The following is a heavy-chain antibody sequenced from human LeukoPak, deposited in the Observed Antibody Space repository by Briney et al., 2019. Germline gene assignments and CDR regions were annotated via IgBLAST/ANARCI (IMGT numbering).Heavy chain of an antibody. D-gene: IGHD6-19*01. J-gene: IGHJ4*02. CDR3: AKRETIYSSGWYSNYFDY. V-gene: IGHV3-23*01. CDR1: GFTFSSYA. Sequence: PGGSLRLSCAASGFTFSSYAMSWVRQAPGKGLEWVSAISGSGGSTYYADSVKGRFTISRDNSKNTLYLQMNSLRAEDTAVYYRAKRETIYSSGWYSNYFDYWGQGTLVTVSS. CDR2: ISGSGGST.